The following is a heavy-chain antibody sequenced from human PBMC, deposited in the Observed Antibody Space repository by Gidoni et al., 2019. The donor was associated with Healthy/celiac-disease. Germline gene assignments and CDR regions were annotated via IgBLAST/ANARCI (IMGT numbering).Heavy chain of an antibody. J-gene: IGHJ4*02. CDR2: ISRSGSTI. V-gene: IGHV3-48*03. Sequence: EVQLVESGGGLVQPGGSLSLSWAASGFTLSSYEMNWVRQAPGKGLEWVSYISRSGSTIYYADSVKGRLTISRDNAKNSLYLQMNSLRAEDTAVYYCANGDYVGYWGQGTLVTVSS. CDR1: GFTLSSYE. D-gene: IGHD4-17*01. CDR3: ANGDYVGY.